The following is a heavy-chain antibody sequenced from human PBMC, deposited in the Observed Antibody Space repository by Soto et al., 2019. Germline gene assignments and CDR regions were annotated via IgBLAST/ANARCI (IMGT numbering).Heavy chain of an antibody. D-gene: IGHD3-9*01. J-gene: IGHJ4*02. V-gene: IGHV4-39*01. CDR3: ARRYLLTELADY. Sequence: SETLSLTCSVSGGSVNSNTYSWGWIRQSPGQGLEWIGTIYSSGDTHYNPSLLSRVTISVDTSMNEFSLSLTSVTAADTAVYFCARRYLLTELADYWSQGTLVTVS. CDR1: GGSVNSNTYS. CDR2: IYSSGDT.